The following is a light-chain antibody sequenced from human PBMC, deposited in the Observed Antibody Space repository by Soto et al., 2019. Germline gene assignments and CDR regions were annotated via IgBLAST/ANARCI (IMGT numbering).Light chain of an antibody. CDR2: GAS. CDR3: QQYGSLPWT. CDR1: QSVSGSY. V-gene: IGKV3-20*01. J-gene: IGKJ1*01. Sequence: EIVLTQSPGTLSLSPGERAALSCRASQSVSGSYLAWYQQKPGQAPRLLICGASSRATGIPDRFSGSGSGTDFTLTISRLEPEDFAVYYCQQYGSLPWTFGQGTKVDI.